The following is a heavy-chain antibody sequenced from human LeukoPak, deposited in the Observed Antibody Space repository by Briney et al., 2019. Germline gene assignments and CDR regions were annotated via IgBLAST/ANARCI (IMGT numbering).Heavy chain of an antibody. J-gene: IGHJ4*02. CDR1: GYTFTGYY. V-gene: IGHV1-2*02. Sequence: ASVKVSCKASGYTFTGYYMHWVRQVPGRGLEWMGWINPNSGGTDYAQKFQGRVTMTRDTSISTAYMELSSLRSDDTAVYYCARIKTYGDYKFDYWGQGTLVTVSS. CDR3: ARIKTYGDYKFDY. D-gene: IGHD4-17*01. CDR2: INPNSGGT.